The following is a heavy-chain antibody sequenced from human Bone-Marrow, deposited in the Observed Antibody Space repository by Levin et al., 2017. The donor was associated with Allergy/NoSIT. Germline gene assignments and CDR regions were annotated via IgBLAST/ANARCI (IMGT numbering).Heavy chain of an antibody. Sequence: PSETLSLTCAASGFSVSSNYMRWVRQAPGKGLEWVSLIYSGGSTYYADSVKGRFTISRDNSKNTLYLQMNSLRGEDTAVYYCARGGLGTNHYWGQGTLVTVSS. CDR1: GFSVSSNY. CDR3: ARGGLGTNHY. V-gene: IGHV3-66*01. J-gene: IGHJ4*02. CDR2: IYSGGST. D-gene: IGHD1-14*01.